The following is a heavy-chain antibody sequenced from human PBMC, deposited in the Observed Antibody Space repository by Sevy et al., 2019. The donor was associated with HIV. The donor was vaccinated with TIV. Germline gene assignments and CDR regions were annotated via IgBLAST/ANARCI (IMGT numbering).Heavy chain of an antibody. J-gene: IGHJ6*02. CDR3: ARIVTSYDSWTGYQGEAYYGMDV. V-gene: IGHV2-70*01. D-gene: IGHD3-3*01. Sequence: SGPTLVNPTQTLTLTCTFSGFSLSTSGMCVSWIRQPPGKALEWLPLIDWDDDKYYSTSLKTRLTISKDTSKNQVVLTMTIMDPVDTATYYCARIVTSYDSWTGYQGEAYYGMDVWGQGTTVTVSS. CDR2: IDWDDDK. CDR1: GFSLSTSGMC.